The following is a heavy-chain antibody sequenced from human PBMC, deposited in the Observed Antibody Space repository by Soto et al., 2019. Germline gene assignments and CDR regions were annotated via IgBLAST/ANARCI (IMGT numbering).Heavy chain of an antibody. CDR2: ISPNFGGT. Sequence: QVQLVQSGAEVKKPGASVKVSCKASGYTFTGNYLHWVRQAPGQGLEWMGWISPNFGGTTYAPNFQGRVTVTRDTSIRTLNMGLSSLKYDGTAVYYCTRGGGGYLDYWGQGTLVTVSS. J-gene: IGHJ4*02. CDR3: TRGGGGYLDY. D-gene: IGHD3-10*01. V-gene: IGHV1-2*02. CDR1: GYTFTGNY.